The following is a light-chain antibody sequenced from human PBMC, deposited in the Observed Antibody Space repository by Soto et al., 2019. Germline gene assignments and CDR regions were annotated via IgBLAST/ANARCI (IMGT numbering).Light chain of an antibody. CDR2: SNN. J-gene: IGLJ2*01. Sequence: QAVVTQSPSASGTPGQRVTISCSGSSSNIGSSNVNWYQQLPGTAPKLLIYSNNQRPSGVPDRFSGSKSGTSASLAISGLQSEDEADYYCAAWDVGLNGLVFGGGTKLTVL. CDR3: AAWDVGLNGLV. V-gene: IGLV1-44*01. CDR1: SSNIGSSN.